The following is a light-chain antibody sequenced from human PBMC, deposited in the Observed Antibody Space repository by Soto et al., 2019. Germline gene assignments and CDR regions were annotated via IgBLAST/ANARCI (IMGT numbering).Light chain of an antibody. V-gene: IGKV1-5*03. Sequence: DIHMTQSPSTLSASVGDRVTITCRASQSLTMWLAWYQQKPGKAPNLLIYKTSRLERGVTSRFSGSDSGSEFTFTITSLQPDDCATYYCQHWTDYSWTFGQATKVEVK. J-gene: IGKJ1*01. CDR3: QHWTDYSWT. CDR2: KTS. CDR1: QSLTMW.